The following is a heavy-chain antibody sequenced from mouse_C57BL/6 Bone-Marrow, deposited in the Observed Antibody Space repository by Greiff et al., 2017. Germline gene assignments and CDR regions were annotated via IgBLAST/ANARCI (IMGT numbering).Heavy chain of an antibody. CDR3: ARGGDFDY. Sequence: EVKLVESGGGLVKPGGSLKLSCAASGFTFSDYGMHWVRQAPEKGLEWVAYISSGSSTNYYADTVKGRFTISRANAKNTRFLQMTSLRVEDTAMYYCARGGDFDYWGQGTTLTVSS. J-gene: IGHJ2*01. V-gene: IGHV5-17*01. CDR2: ISSGSSTN. CDR1: GFTFSDYG.